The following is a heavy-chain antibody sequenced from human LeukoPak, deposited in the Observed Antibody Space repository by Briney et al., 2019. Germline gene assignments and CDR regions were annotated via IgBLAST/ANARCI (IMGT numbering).Heavy chain of an antibody. CDR2: ISYDGNNK. V-gene: IGHV3-30-3*01. Sequence: GGSLRLSCAASGFTFAIYAMHWVRQAPGKGLEWVAVISYDGNNKYYADSVKGRFTISRDNSKNTLYLQMNSLRAEDTAVYYCARDLVGGWDDSSGYYYGYFDYWGQETLVTVSS. CDR3: ARDLVGGWDDSSGYYYGYFDY. CDR1: GFTFAIYA. D-gene: IGHD3-22*01. J-gene: IGHJ4*02.